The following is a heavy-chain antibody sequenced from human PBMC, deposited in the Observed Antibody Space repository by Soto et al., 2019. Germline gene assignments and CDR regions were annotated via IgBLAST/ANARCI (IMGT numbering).Heavy chain of an antibody. Sequence: GGSLRLSCAASGFTFDDYAMHWVRQAPGKGLEWVSGISWNSGSIGYADSVKGRFTISRDNAKNSLYLQMNSLRAEDTALYYCAKDIGESGWYEGFFDYWGQGTLVTVSS. V-gene: IGHV3-9*01. J-gene: IGHJ4*02. D-gene: IGHD6-19*01. CDR2: ISWNSGSI. CDR3: AKDIGESGWYEGFFDY. CDR1: GFTFDDYA.